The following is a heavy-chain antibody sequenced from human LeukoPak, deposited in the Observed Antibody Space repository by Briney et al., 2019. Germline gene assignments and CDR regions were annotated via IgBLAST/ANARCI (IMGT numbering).Heavy chain of an antibody. J-gene: IGHJ1*01. Sequence: PSDTLSLTCAVSGFSINTAHYWGWARPPPGEGLEWIGSISPSGNAYYNPSLKSRVTISLAASKNQFSLKVTSLTAADTAVYYCARGMSSVAAVGLWGRGTLVTVSS. CDR3: ARGMSSVAAVGL. V-gene: IGHV4-38-2*01. CDR2: ISPSGNA. D-gene: IGHD6-13*01. CDR1: GFSINTAHY.